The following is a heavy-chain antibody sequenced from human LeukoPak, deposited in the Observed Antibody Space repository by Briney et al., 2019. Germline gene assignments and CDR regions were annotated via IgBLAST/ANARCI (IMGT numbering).Heavy chain of an antibody. J-gene: IGHJ4*02. CDR3: ARGPYCSGGTCYSQYFDY. V-gene: IGHV1-18*01. D-gene: IGHD2-15*01. CDR1: GYTFTSYG. CDR2: ISGYNGNT. Sequence: ASVKVSCKASGYTFTSYGISWVRQAPGQGLEWMGWISGYNGNTHYAQKLQGRVTMTTDTSTSTAYMELRSLRSDDTAVYYCARGPYCSGGTCYSQYFDYWGQGTLVTVSS.